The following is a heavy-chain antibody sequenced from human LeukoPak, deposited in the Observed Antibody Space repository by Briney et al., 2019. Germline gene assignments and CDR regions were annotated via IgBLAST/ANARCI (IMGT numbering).Heavy chain of an antibody. V-gene: IGHV3-23*01. Sequence: GGSLRLSCAASGFSFSSYVMSWVRQAPGKGLEWVSNIGGSVGSMFYAASVRGRFAISRDNSKNTLFLQMNNLRVEDTAVYYCAKRGNSWDLFDYWGQGTLVTVSS. CDR1: GFSFSSYV. CDR3: AKRGNSWDLFDY. CDR2: IGGSVGSM. J-gene: IGHJ4*02. D-gene: IGHD6-13*01.